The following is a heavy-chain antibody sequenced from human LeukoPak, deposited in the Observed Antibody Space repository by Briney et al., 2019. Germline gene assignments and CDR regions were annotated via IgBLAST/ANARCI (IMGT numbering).Heavy chain of an antibody. J-gene: IGHJ5*01. CDR3: AKAATYFYGSVTYDWFES. V-gene: IGHV3-74*01. D-gene: IGHD3-10*01. CDR1: GFTFSSYW. Sequence: GGSLRLSCEASGFTFSSYWMHWVRQIPGKGLMWVSRIESDGLTLYADSVRDRLTISRDNGKNTIYLQMNSLRVDDTAIYYCAKAATYFYGSVTYDWFESWGQGTLVTVSS. CDR2: IESDGLT.